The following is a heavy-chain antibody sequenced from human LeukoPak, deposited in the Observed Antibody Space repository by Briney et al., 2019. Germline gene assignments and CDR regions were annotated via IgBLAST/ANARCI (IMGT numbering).Heavy chain of an antibody. Sequence: GGSLRLSCAASGFPFSNYDIHWVRQAPGKGLEWVAVISFDGSNKKYADSVKGRFTISRDNFKNTVSLQMNSLRDEDTAVYFCARDYAGSPDYWGQGTLVTVSA. CDR1: GFPFSNYD. CDR2: ISFDGSNK. D-gene: IGHD3-10*01. J-gene: IGHJ4*02. V-gene: IGHV3-30*03. CDR3: ARDYAGSPDY.